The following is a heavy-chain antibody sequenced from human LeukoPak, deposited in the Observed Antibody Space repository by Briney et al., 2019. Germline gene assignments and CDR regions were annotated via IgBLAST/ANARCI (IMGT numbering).Heavy chain of an antibody. CDR2: ISYDGSNK. V-gene: IGHV3-30*18. D-gene: IGHD2-15*01. CDR1: GXTFSSYG. J-gene: IGHJ4*02. CDR3: AKDSGHCSGGSCFYFDF. Sequence: GGSLRLSCAASGXTFSSYGIHWVRQAPGKGLEWVAVISYDGSNKYYGDSVKGRFTISRDNSKNTLYVQMNSLRPDDTAVYYCAKDSGHCSGGSCFYFDFWGQGTLVTVSS.